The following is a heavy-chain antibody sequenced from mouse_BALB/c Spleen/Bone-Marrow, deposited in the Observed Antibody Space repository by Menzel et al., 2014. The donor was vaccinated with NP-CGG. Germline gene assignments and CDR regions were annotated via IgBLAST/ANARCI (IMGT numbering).Heavy chain of an antibody. Sequence: QVQLQQSGAELVKPGASVKLSCKASGYTFTSYWMHWVKQRPGQGLEWIGEIDPSDSYTNYNQNFKGKATLTVDKSSSTAYMQLSSLTSEDSAVYYCARWDYYSYAMDYWGQGTSVTVSS. D-gene: IGHD2-12*01. V-gene: IGHV1-69*02. CDR1: GYTFTSYW. J-gene: IGHJ4*01. CDR2: IDPSDSYT. CDR3: ARWDYYSYAMDY.